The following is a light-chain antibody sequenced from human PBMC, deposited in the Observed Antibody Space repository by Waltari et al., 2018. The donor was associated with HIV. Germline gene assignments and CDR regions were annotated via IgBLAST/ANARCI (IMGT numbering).Light chain of an antibody. CDR1: QSITYF. CDR2: RAS. Sequence: DIQMTQSPSPLSASVGDTVVINCRASQSITYFLNWYQVKPGKAPALLVSRASSLQSGVPSRFVGSGSGTDFTLTIKNLQPGDFATYFCQQSDSFPYTFGPGTKVEIK. CDR3: QQSDSFPYT. V-gene: IGKV1-39*01. J-gene: IGKJ2*01.